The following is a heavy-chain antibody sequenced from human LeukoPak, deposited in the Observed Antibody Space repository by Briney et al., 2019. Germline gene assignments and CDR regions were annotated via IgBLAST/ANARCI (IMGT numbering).Heavy chain of an antibody. CDR3: ARGSILEWLLDIDY. J-gene: IGHJ4*02. Sequence: GGSLRLSCAASGFTFSSYGMHWVRQAPGKGLEWVAVIWYDGSNKYYADSVKGRFTISRDNSKNTLYLQMNSLRAEDTAVHYCARGSILEWLLDIDYWGQGTLVTVSS. CDR1: GFTFSSYG. V-gene: IGHV3-33*01. CDR2: IWYDGSNK. D-gene: IGHD3-3*01.